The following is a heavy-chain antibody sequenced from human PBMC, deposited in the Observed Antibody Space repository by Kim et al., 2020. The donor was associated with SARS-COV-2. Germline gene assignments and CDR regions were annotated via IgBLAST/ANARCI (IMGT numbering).Heavy chain of an antibody. Sequence: GGSLRLSCAASGFSFSSYAMSWVRQAPGKGLEWVSAIVSGGGTIYYADSVKGRFTISRDDSKNTLYLQMNSLRVDDTAVYYCAKGKSADYRRLGSYCDDSWGQGTLVTVSS. CDR3: AKGKSADYRRLGSYCDDS. D-gene: IGHD3-10*01. J-gene: IGHJ4*02. V-gene: IGHV3-23*01. CDR1: GFSFSSYA. CDR2: IVSGGGTI.